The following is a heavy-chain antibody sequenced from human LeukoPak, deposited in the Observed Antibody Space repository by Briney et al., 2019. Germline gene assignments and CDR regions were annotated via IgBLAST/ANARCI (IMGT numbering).Heavy chain of an antibody. V-gene: IGHV3-73*01. CDR3: ATFPSGSWSAY. Sequence: GGSLRLSCAASGFSFSDSGMHWVRQASGKGLEWVGHIRSKADSYATVYAASVKGRFTITRDDSENTAYLQMNSLKTEDTAVYYCATFPSGSWSAYWGQGTLVTVSS. CDR1: GFSFSDSG. J-gene: IGHJ4*02. D-gene: IGHD1-26*01. CDR2: IRSKADSYAT.